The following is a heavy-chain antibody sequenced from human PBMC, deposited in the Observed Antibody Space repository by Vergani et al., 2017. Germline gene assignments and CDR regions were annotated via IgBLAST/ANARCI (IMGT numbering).Heavy chain of an antibody. D-gene: IGHD2-15*01. J-gene: IGHJ4*02. V-gene: IGHV4-61*02. CDR1: GGSISSGDYY. Sequence: QVQLQESGPRLVKPSQTLSLICTVSGGSISSGDYYWSWIRQPAGKGPEWIGHIHTGGSTDLNPSFKSRVSISVDTSKSQFSLKLNSVTVADTAVYYCARSRPYCTSGSCPAIWGQGTLVTVSS. CDR3: ARSRPYCTSGSCPAI. CDR2: IHTGGST.